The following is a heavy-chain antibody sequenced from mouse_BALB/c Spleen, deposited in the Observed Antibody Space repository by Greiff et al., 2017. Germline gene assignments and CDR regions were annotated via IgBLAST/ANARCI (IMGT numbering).Heavy chain of an antibody. CDR3: ARLAY. CDR2: ISDGGSYT. V-gene: IGHV5-4*02. CDR1: GFTFSDYY. J-gene: IGHJ3*01. Sequence: DVHLVESGGGLVKPGGSLKLSCAASGFTFSDYYMYWVRQTPEKRLEWVATISDGGSYTYYPDSVKGRFTISRDNAKNNLYLQMSSLKSEDTAMYYCARLAYWGQGTLVTVSA.